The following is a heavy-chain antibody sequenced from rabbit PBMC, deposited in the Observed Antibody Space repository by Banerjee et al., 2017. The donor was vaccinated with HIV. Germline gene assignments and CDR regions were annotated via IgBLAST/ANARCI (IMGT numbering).Heavy chain of an antibody. CDR2: IYAGSRDTT. Sequence: QSLEESGGDLVKPGASLTLTCTASGIDFSSSYYICWVRQAPGKGLEYIGCIYAGSRDTTYYASWAKGRFSISRSTSLNTVTLQMTSLTAADTATYFCARDLAGVVGWNFGLWGPGTLVTVS. D-gene: IGHD4-1*01. V-gene: IGHV1S40*01. J-gene: IGHJ4*01. CDR3: ARDLAGVVGWNFGL. CDR1: GIDFSSSYY.